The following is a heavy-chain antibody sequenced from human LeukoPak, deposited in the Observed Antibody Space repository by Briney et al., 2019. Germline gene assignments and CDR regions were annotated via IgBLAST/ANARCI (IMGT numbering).Heavy chain of an antibody. CDR3: VRGGSTSLKD. Sequence: PGGSLRLSCAASGFTFSSFWMHWVRQAPGQGLVWVSRIYSDGSSTIYADSVKGRFTISRDHANNTLYLQINSLRAEHTAVSYRVRGGSTSLKDWGQGTLVTVSS. D-gene: IGHD2-2*01. V-gene: IGHV3-74*01. CDR1: GFTFSSFW. J-gene: IGHJ4*02. CDR2: IYSDGSST.